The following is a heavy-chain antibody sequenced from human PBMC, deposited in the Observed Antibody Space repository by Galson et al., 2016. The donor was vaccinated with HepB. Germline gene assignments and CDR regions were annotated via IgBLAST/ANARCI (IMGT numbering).Heavy chain of an antibody. CDR1: AFTFRSFW. CDR3: ARVVTPMAAANRGFGS. Sequence: SLRLSCAASAFTFRSFWMSWVRQAPGKGLEWVANIKQDGTEKYYMDSVKGRFTISRDNAKNSLYLQMNSLRAEDTALYYCARVVTPMAAANRGFGSWGQGTQVVVSS. V-gene: IGHV3-7*01. J-gene: IGHJ5*02. D-gene: IGHD6-13*01. CDR2: IKQDGTEK.